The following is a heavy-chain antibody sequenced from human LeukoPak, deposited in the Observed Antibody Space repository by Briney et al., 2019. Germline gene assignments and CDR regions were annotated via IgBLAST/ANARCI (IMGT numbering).Heavy chain of an antibody. V-gene: IGHV4-59*08. D-gene: IGHD2-2*01. J-gene: IGHJ4*02. CDR2: IYHSGIT. Sequence: SETLSLTCTVSGGSISSYYWNWIRQPPGKGLEWIGYIYHSGITNYIPSLKSRVTISMDTSKNQFSLKLNSVTAADTAVYYCARLVESQPYYFDYWGQGTLVTVPS. CDR3: ARLVESQPYYFDY. CDR1: GGSISSYY.